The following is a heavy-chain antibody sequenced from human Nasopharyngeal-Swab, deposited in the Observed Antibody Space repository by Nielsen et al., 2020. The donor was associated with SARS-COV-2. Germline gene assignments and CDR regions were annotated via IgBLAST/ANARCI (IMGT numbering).Heavy chain of an antibody. D-gene: IGHD4-23*01. J-gene: IGHJ6*03. CDR2: IYSAGQT. CDR1: GFTVSGNF. CDR3: ARGGYGNYYYYYYYMDV. V-gene: IGHV3-53*01. Sequence: GESLKISCAASGFTVSGNFMTWVRQAPGKGLEWVSVIYSAGQTNYADSVKGRFTISRDNSKNTLYLQMNSLRAEDTAVYYCARGGYGNYYYYYYYMDVWGKGTTVTVSS.